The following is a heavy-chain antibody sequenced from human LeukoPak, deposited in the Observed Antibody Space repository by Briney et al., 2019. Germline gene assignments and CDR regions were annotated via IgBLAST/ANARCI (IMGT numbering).Heavy chain of an antibody. CDR3: ARGGHGDYIGY. CDR1: GGSISSYY. V-gene: IGHV4-59*12. Sequence: SETLSLTCTVSGGSISSYYWSWIRQPPGKGLEWIGYIYYSGSTYYNPSLKSRVTISVDTSKNQFSLKLSSVTAADTAVYYCARGGHGDYIGYWGQGTLVTVSS. CDR2: IYYSGST. J-gene: IGHJ4*02. D-gene: IGHD4-17*01.